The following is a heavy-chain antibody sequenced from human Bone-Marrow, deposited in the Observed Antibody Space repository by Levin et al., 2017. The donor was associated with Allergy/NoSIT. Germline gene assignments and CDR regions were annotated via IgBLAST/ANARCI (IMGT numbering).Heavy chain of an antibody. D-gene: IGHD4-17*01. CDR1: GVSFSKFA. CDR3: TKSFYGDYGGYTWFDA. CDR2: ISGSGGSP. J-gene: IGHJ5*02. V-gene: IGHV3-23*01. Sequence: GESLKISCPVSGVSFSKFAMNWVRQAPGKGLEWVSGISGSGGSPFYADSVKGRFTMSRDNSKNTLYLHMNSLTAADTAVYYCTKSFYGDYGGYTWFDAWGQGTLVTVSS.